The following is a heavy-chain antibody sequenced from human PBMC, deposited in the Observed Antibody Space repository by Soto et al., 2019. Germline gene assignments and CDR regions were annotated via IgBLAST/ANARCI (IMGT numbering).Heavy chain of an antibody. CDR3: AREGGETGEFDD. Sequence: QVQLVESGGGVVQPGRSLRLSCAASGFTFSSYGMHWVRQAPGKGLEWVAVIWYDGSNKYYADSVKGRFTISRDNSKNSLYLKMNSLRAEDTAGYYCAREGGETGEFDDWGQGTLVTVSS. CDR2: IWYDGSNK. J-gene: IGHJ4*02. V-gene: IGHV3-33*01. CDR1: GFTFSSYG. D-gene: IGHD7-27*01.